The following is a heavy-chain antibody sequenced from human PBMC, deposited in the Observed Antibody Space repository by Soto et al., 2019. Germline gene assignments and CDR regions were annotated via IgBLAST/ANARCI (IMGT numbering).Heavy chain of an antibody. J-gene: IGHJ4*02. CDR2: IYHSGST. CDR1: GYSISSGYY. Sequence: PSETLSLTCAVSGYSISSGYYWGWIRQPPGKGLEWIGSIYHSGSTYYKPSLKSRVTISVDTSKNQFSLKLSSVTAADTAVYYCARAEPPIAVAGTTPSYYFDYWGQGTLVTVSS. D-gene: IGHD6-19*01. V-gene: IGHV4-38-2*01. CDR3: ARAEPPIAVAGTTPSYYFDY.